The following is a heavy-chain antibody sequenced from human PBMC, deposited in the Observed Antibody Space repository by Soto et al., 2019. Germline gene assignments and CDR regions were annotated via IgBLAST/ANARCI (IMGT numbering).Heavy chain of an antibody. CDR1: GFTFSRYS. D-gene: IGHD6-13*01. J-gene: IGHJ5*02. CDR2: ISSSSSYI. Sequence: EVQLVESGGGLVKPGGSLRLSCAASGFTFSRYSMNWVRQAPGKGLEWVSSISSSSSYIYYADSVKVRFTISIDNDKNSLNQQMNSLRADDTVGYYLARASLAVADTNWFDPLGLRTQVNVSS. V-gene: IGHV3-21*01. CDR3: ARASLAVADTNWFDP.